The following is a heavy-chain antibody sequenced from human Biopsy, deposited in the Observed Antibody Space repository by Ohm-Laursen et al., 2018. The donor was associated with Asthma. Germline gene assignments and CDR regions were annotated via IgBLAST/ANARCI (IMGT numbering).Heavy chain of an antibody. Sequence: SVKASCQSLGGTFNTYVIGWVRQAPGQGLEWMGGINSVFGTTTYPQKFQDRVTITADDSTSTVYMELSSLRSEDTAVYYCARKAGSCISRTCYSLDFWGQGTLVIVSS. J-gene: IGHJ4*02. CDR1: GGTFNTYV. CDR3: ARKAGSCISRTCYSLDF. CDR2: INSVFGTT. V-gene: IGHV1-69*13. D-gene: IGHD2-2*01.